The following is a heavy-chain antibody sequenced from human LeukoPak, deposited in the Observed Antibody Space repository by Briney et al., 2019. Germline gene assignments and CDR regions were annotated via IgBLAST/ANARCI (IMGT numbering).Heavy chain of an antibody. V-gene: IGHV1-18*01. CDR2: IDTYSGNT. D-gene: IGHD1-26*01. CDR1: GYTFYSYG. Sequence: VASVKVSCKASGYTFYSYGINWVRQAPGQGLEWMGWIDTYSGNTKYAQKLQGRVTMTADTSTSTAYMDMRSLTPDDTAVYYCARERFAEGGALGYWGQGTLVTVSS. J-gene: IGHJ4*02. CDR3: ARERFAEGGALGY.